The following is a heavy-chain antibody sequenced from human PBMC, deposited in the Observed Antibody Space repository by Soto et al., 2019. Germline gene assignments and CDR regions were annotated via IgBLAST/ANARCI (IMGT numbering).Heavy chain of an antibody. Sequence: QVQLIQSGAEVRKPGASVKVSCKASGDSFTNNYFPWGRQAPGQSLEWWGIFNSSGGSPTYAQKFLGRVTMTRDTSTSTVYMELSSLKSEDTAVYYCAGERNYDFWSGYSSYGMDVWGQGTTVSVSS. D-gene: IGHD3-3*01. CDR1: GDSFTNNY. J-gene: IGHJ6*02. CDR2: FNSSGGSP. CDR3: AGERNYDFWSGYSSYGMDV. V-gene: IGHV1-46*01.